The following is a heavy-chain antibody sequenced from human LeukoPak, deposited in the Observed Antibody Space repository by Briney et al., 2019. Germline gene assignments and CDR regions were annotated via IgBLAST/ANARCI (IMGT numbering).Heavy chain of an antibody. CDR1: GGTFSSYA. CDR3: ASLYNSLSRFDY. Sequence: SVKVSCKASGGTFSSYATSWVRQAPGQGLEWMGRIIPILGIANYAQKFQGRVTITADKSTSTAYMELSSLRSEDTAVYYCASLYNSLSRFDYWGQGTLVTVSS. V-gene: IGHV1-69*04. D-gene: IGHD5-24*01. CDR2: IIPILGIA. J-gene: IGHJ4*02.